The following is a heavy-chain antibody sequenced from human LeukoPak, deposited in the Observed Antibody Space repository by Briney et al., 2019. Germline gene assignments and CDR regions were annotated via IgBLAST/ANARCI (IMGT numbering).Heavy chain of an antibody. CDR3: ATGAPGSSGWYYAY. V-gene: IGHV3-21*01. J-gene: IGHJ4*02. D-gene: IGHD6-19*01. CDR2: ISSSSSYI. Sequence: GGSLRLSCAASGFTFSSYSMNWVRQAPGKGLEWVSSISSSSSYIYYADSVKGRFTISRDNAKNSLYLQMNSLRAEDTAVYYCATGAPGSSGWYYAYWGQGTLVTVSS. CDR1: GFTFSSYS.